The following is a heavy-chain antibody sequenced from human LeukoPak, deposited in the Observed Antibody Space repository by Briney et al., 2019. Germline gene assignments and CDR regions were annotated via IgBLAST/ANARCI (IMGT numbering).Heavy chain of an antibody. Sequence: GASVKVSCKASGGTFSSYAISWVRQAPGQGLEWMGGIIPIFGTANYAKKLQGRVTMTTDTSTSTAYMELRSLRSDDTAVYYCAVLIAAAGTAHDYWGQGTLVTVSS. CDR3: AVLIAAAGTAHDY. V-gene: IGHV1-69*05. CDR1: GGTFSSYA. CDR2: IIPIFGTA. D-gene: IGHD6-13*01. J-gene: IGHJ4*02.